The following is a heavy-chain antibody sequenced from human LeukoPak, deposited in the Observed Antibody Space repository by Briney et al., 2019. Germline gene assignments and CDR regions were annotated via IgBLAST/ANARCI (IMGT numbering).Heavy chain of an antibody. V-gene: IGHV3-33*01. CDR2: IWYDGSNK. J-gene: IGHJ4*02. CDR3: ASLDCSGGSCYSSVNY. D-gene: IGHD2-15*01. Sequence: GGSLRLSCAASGFTFSSYGMHWVRQAPGKGLEWVAVIWYDGSNKYYAGSVKGRFTISRDNSKNTLYLQMNSLRAEDTAVYYCASLDCSGGSCYSSVNYWGQGTLVTVSS. CDR1: GFTFSSYG.